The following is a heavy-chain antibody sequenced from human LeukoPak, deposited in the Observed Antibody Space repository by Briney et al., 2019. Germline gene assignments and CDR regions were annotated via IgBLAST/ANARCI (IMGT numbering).Heavy chain of an antibody. J-gene: IGHJ4*02. CDR2: IYSSGKI. CDR3: ARVSDARHPDF. Sequence: SETLSLTCSVSGGSISRGDYYWSWFRQPPGKTLEWMGYIYSSGKITYSPSLTSRITISPDTSKNQFSLRLTSVTAADTAVYYCARVSDARHPDFWGQGTLVTVSS. V-gene: IGHV4-30-4*01. CDR1: GGSISRGDYY.